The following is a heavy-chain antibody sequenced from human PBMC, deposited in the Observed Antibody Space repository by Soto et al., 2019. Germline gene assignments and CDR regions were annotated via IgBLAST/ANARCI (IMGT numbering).Heavy chain of an antibody. CDR2: ISYDGSNK. Sequence: GGSLRLSCAASGFTFSSYGMHWVRQAPGKGLEWVAVISYDGSNKYYADSVKGRFTISRDNSKNTLYLQMNSLRAEDTAVYYCAKEHWNYVGAFDIWGQGTMVTV. CDR3: AKEHWNYVGAFDI. V-gene: IGHV3-30*18. D-gene: IGHD1-7*01. CDR1: GFTFSSYG. J-gene: IGHJ3*02.